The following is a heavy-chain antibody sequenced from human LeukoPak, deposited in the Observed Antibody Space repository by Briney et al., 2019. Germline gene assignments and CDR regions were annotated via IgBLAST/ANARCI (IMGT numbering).Heavy chain of an antibody. D-gene: IGHD1-14*01. CDR3: ARIDLWRGAGGWSYFDY. CDR1: GFIVSSKY. V-gene: IGHV3-66*02. Sequence: GGSLRLSCATSGFIVSSKYMIWVRQAPGKGLEWVSVIHSGGSTYSADSVKGRFTISRDNSKNALYLQMNSLRPEDTAVYYCARIDLWRGAGGWSYFDYWGQGTLVTVSS. CDR2: IHSGGST. J-gene: IGHJ4*02.